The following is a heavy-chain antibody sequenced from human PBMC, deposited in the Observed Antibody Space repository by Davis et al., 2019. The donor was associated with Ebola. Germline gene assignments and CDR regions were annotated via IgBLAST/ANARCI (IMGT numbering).Heavy chain of an antibody. J-gene: IGHJ4*02. CDR2: ISGSGGST. CDR3: AREPSIHIAAAGTSYFDY. D-gene: IGHD6-13*01. Sequence: GESLKISCTASGFTFSDYYMSWIRQAPGKGLEWVSAISGSGGSTYYADSVKGRFTISRDNSKNTLYLQMNSLRAEDTAVYYCAREPSIHIAAAGTSYFDYWGQGTLVTVSS. V-gene: IGHV3-23*01. CDR1: GFTFSDYY.